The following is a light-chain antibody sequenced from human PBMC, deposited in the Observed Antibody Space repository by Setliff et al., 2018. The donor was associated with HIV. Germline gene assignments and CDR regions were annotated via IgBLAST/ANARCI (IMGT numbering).Light chain of an antibody. CDR3: SSYTSSSIPYV. J-gene: IGLJ1*01. CDR2: EVN. CDR1: SSDVGGYNY. V-gene: IGLV2-14*01. Sequence: QSVLAQPASVSGSPGQSITISCTGTSSDVGGYNYVSWYQQHPGKAPKLMIFEVNNRPSGVSNRFSGSKSGNTASLTTSGLQAEDEADYYCSSYTSSSIPYVFGTGTKVTVL.